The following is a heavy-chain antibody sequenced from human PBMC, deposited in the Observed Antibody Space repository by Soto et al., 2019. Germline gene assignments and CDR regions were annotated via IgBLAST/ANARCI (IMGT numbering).Heavy chain of an antibody. CDR3: ARHEPVNYDFWSGYYPVGYYYYYGMDV. V-gene: IGHV1-18*04. D-gene: IGHD3-3*01. J-gene: IGHJ6*02. CDR2: ISAYNGNT. Sequence: ASVKVSCKASGYTFTSYGISWVRQAPGQGLEWMGWISAYNGNTNYAQKLQGRVTMTTDTSTSTAYMELRSLRSDDTAVYNCARHEPVNYDFWSGYYPVGYYYYYGMDVWGQGTTVTVSS. CDR1: GYTFTSYG.